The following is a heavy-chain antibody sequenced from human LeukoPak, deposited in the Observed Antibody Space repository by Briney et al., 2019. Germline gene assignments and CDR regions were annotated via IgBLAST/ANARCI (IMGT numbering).Heavy chain of an antibody. V-gene: IGHV3-23*01. D-gene: IGHD2-2*01. CDR3: ARGGCSSTSCYYYYGMDV. CDR1: GFTFYSYV. CDR2: ISGSGGST. J-gene: IGHJ6*02. Sequence: GGSLRLSCAASGFTFYSYVMSWVRQAPGKGLEWVSVISGSGGSTYYADSVKGRFTISRDNSKNTLYLQMDSLRAEDTAVYYCARGGCSSTSCYYYYGMDVWGQGTTVTVSS.